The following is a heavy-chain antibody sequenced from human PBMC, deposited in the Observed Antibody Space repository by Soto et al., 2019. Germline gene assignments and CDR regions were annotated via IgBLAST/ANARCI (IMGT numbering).Heavy chain of an antibody. CDR1: GFTFRSFT. CDR2: ISSNSAYI. J-gene: IGHJ5*02. CDR3: TRDASRDSSARGWFDP. V-gene: IGHV3-21*01. D-gene: IGHD6-13*01. Sequence: GGSLRLSCAASGFTFRSFTMNWVRQAPGKGLEWVSTISSNSAYIYYTDALRGRFTISRDNAKNSLHLQMNSPRAEDTAVYYCTRDASRDSSARGWFDPWGPGTLVTVSS.